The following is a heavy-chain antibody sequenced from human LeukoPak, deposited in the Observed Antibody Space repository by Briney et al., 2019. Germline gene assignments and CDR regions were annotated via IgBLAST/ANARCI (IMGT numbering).Heavy chain of an antibody. CDR1: GFTFSTFP. V-gene: IGHV3-64D*06. D-gene: IGHD3-10*01. CDR3: VKRTSNYYYHDY. CDR2: ISSDGDST. J-gene: IGHJ4*02. Sequence: GGSLRLSCSASGFTFSTFPMHWVRQAPGRGLEYVSSISSDGDSTFYADSVKGRFTISRDNSKNTLYLQTSSLRAEDTAVYYCVKRTSNYYYHDYWGRGTLVTVSS.